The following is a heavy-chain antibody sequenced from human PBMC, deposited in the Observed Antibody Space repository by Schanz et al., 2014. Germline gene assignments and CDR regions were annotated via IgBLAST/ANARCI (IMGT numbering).Heavy chain of an antibody. CDR1: GYTFTSHG. Sequence: QVQLVQSGAEVKKPGASVKVSCKASGYTFTSHGISWVRQAPGQGLEWMGRIIPILGIANYAQNFQGRVTITADKSTSTAYMELTSLRSEDTAVYYCAGTYCSSTSCYTGYYYMDVWGQGTLVTVSS. CDR3: AGTYCSSTSCYTGYYYMDV. CDR2: IIPILGIA. D-gene: IGHD2-2*02. V-gene: IGHV1-69*04. J-gene: IGHJ6*03.